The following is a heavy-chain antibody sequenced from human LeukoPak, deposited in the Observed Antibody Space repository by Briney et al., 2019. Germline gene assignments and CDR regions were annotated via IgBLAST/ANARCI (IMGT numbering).Heavy chain of an antibody. D-gene: IGHD3-10*01. CDR3: ARANYYGSGSYSYDY. V-gene: IGHV4-34*01. J-gene: IGHJ4*02. CDR1: GGSFSGYY. CDR2: INHSGST. Sequence: SETLSLTCAVYGGSFSGYYWSWIRQPPGKGLEWIGEINHSGSTNYNPSLKSRVTISVDTSKNQFSLKLSSVTAADTAVYYCARANYYGSGSYSYDYWGQGTLVTVSS.